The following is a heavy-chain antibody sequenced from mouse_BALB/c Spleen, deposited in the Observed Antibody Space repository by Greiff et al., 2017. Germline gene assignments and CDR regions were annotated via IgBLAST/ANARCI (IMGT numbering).Heavy chain of an antibody. V-gene: IGHV5-6*01. Sequence: EVQRVESGGDLVKPGGSLKLSCAASGFTFSSYGMSWVRQTPDKRLEWVATISSGGSYTYYPDSVKGRFTISRDNAKNTLYLQMSSLKSEDTAMYYCARHGGNYGTWFAYWGQGTLVTVSA. D-gene: IGHD2-1*01. CDR3: ARHGGNYGTWFAY. CDR2: ISSGGSYT. CDR1: GFTFSSYG. J-gene: IGHJ3*01.